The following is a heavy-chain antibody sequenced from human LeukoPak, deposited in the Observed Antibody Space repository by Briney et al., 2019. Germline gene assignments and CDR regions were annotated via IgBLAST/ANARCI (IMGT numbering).Heavy chain of an antibody. CDR3: ARGNDYYFDY. CDR1: GGSFSGYH. V-gene: IGHV4-34*01. D-gene: IGHD3-3*01. Sequence: SETLSLTCAVYGGSFSGYHWSWIRQPPGKGLEWIGEINHSGGTNYNPSHKSRVTISVDTSKNQFSLKLSSVTAADTAVYYCARGNDYYFDYWGQGTLVTVSS. J-gene: IGHJ4*02. CDR2: INHSGGT.